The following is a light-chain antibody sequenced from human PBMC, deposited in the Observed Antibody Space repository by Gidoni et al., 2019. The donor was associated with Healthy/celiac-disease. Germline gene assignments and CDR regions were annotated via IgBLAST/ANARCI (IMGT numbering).Light chain of an antibody. CDR2: DAS. J-gene: IGKJ4*01. V-gene: IGKV3-11*01. CDR1: QSVSSY. CDR3: QQRSNWPPRCT. Sequence: EIVLTQSPATLSLSPGERATLSCRASQSVSSYLAWYQQKPGQAPRLLIYDASNRATGIPARFSGSGSGTDFTLTISSLEPEDLAVYYCQQRSNWPPRCTFGGGTKVEIK.